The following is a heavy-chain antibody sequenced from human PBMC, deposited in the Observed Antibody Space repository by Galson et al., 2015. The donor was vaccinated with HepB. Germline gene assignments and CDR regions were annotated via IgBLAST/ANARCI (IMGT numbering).Heavy chain of an antibody. Sequence: SLRLSCAASGFTFSSYAMHWVRQAPGKGLEWVAVISYDGSNKYYADSVKGRFTISRDNSKNTLYLQMNSLRAEDTAVYYCAREPWESSFDYWGQGTLVTVSS. D-gene: IGHD1-26*01. CDR3: AREPWESSFDY. CDR1: GFTFSSYA. J-gene: IGHJ4*02. CDR2: ISYDGSNK. V-gene: IGHV3-30-3*01.